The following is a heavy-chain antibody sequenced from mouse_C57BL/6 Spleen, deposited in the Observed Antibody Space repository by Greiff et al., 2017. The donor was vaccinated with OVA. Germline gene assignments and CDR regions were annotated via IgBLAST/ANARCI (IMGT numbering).Heavy chain of an antibody. CDR1: GYTFTSYW. CDR3: AREDDYDGFDY. D-gene: IGHD2-4*01. V-gene: IGHV1-64*01. J-gene: IGHJ2*01. CDR2: IHPNSGST. Sequence: VQLQQPGAELVKPGASVKLSCKASGYTFTSYWMHWVKQRPGQGLEWIGMIHPNSGSTNYNEKFKSKATLTVDKSSSTAYMQLSSLTSEDSAVYYCAREDDYDGFDYWGQGTTLTVSS.